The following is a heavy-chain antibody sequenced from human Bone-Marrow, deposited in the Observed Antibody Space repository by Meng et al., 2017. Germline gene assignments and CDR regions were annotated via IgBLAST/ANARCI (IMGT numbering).Heavy chain of an antibody. V-gene: IGHV1-69*13. CDR1: VGTFSSYA. CDR2: IIPIFGTA. Sequence: SVKVSCKASVGTFSSYAISWVRQAPGQGLEWMGGIIPIFGTANYAQKFQGRVTITADESTSTAYMELSSLRSEDTAVYYCARRRRDYGDYVPYYYGMDVWGQGTTVTVSS. D-gene: IGHD4-17*01. J-gene: IGHJ6*02. CDR3: ARRRRDYGDYVPYYYGMDV.